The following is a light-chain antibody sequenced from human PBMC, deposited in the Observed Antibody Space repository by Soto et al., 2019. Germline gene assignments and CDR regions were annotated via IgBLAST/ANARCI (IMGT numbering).Light chain of an antibody. CDR1: SSDVGGYNY. CDR2: SNN. J-gene: IGLJ3*02. CDR3: AAWDDSLNGWV. V-gene: IGLV1-44*01. Sequence: QSVLTQPASGSGSPGQSITLSYTGTSSDVGGYNYVSWYQQLPGTAPKLLIYSNNQRPSGVPDRFSGSKSGTSASLAISGLQSEDEADYYCAAWDDSLNGWVFGGGTKVTVL.